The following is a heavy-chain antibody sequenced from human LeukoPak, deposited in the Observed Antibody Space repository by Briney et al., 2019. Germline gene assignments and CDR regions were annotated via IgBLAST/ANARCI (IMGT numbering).Heavy chain of an antibody. CDR3: AGEYCSGGSCSNYFDY. Sequence: SETLSLTCAVSGGSISSGGYSWSWIRQPPGKGLEWIGYIYHSGSTYYNPSLKSRVTISVDRSKKQFSLKLSSVTAADTAMYYCAGEYCSGGSCSNYFDYWGQGTLVTVSS. J-gene: IGHJ4*02. V-gene: IGHV4-30-2*01. D-gene: IGHD2-15*01. CDR1: GGSISSGGYS. CDR2: IYHSGST.